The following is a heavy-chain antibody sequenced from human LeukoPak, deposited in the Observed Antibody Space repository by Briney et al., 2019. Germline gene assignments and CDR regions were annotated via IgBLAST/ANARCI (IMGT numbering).Heavy chain of an antibody. CDR2: IRYDTSKI. J-gene: IGHJ4*02. D-gene: IGHD1-20*01. CDR3: AKDCELGINWNPFDY. V-gene: IGHV3-30*02. Sequence: GGSLRLSCAASGFAFSSYAMHWVRQAPGKGLEWVAFIRYDTSKIYYADSVKGRFTISRDNSKNTLYLQMNGLTVEDTAVYYCAKDCELGINWNPFDYWGQGTLVTVSS. CDR1: GFAFSSYA.